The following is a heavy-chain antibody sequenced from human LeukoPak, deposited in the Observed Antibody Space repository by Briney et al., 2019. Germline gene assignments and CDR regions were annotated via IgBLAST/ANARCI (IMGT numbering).Heavy chain of an antibody. J-gene: IGHJ5*02. CDR2: IYYSGIT. Sequence: PSETLSLTCTVSGGSISSNNYYWGWIRQPPGKGLEWIGSIYYSGITYYSPSLKSRVTISVDTSKNQFSLKLSSVTAADTAVYYCATTPKGYYRYCSGGSCYSSIWFDPWGQGTLVTVSS. CDR3: ATTPKGYYRYCSGGSCYSSIWFDP. D-gene: IGHD2-15*01. V-gene: IGHV4-39*07. CDR1: GGSISSNNYY.